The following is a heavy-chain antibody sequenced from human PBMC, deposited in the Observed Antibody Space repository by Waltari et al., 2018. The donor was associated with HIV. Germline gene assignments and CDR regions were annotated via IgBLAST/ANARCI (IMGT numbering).Heavy chain of an antibody. Sequence: QVQLQESGPGLVKPSQTLSLTCTVSGGSISSGSYYWSWIRQPAGTGLEWIGRIYTSGRTNNNPSLKSRVTISVDTSKTPFSLRLSAVTAADTAVYYCARVRLAGYPSSYYYYGMDVWGQGTTVTVSS. D-gene: IGHD6-19*01. V-gene: IGHV4-61*02. J-gene: IGHJ6*02. CDR3: ARVRLAGYPSSYYYYGMDV. CDR2: IYTSGRT. CDR1: GGSISSGSYY.